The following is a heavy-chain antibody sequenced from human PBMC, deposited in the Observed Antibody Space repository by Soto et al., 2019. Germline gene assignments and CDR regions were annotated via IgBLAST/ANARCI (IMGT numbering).Heavy chain of an antibody. V-gene: IGHV1-46*03. J-gene: IGHJ4*02. CDR3: SRVDPGETSPFDH. Sequence: PSVRVSCKASGYIFTSYYIHWVRQAPGQGLEWMGWINPFDGSRMFAQSFQGRVTMTRDTSTSTVYMEVSSLRSEDTAVYYCSRVDPGETSPFDHWGQRTLVTVSS. CDR2: INPFDGSR. CDR1: GYIFTSYY. D-gene: IGHD3-10*01.